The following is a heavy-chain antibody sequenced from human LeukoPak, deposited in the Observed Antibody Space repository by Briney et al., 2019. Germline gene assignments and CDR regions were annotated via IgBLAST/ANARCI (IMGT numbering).Heavy chain of an antibody. Sequence: GGSLRLSCAASGFTVSSNYMSWVRQAPGKGLEWVSVICSGGSTYYADSVKGRFTISRDNSKNTLYLQMNSLRAEDTAVYYCARDSSGSYLVGMDVWGQGTTVTVSS. J-gene: IGHJ6*02. CDR1: GFTVSSNY. V-gene: IGHV3-66*01. CDR2: ICSGGST. CDR3: ARDSSGSYLVGMDV. D-gene: IGHD1-26*01.